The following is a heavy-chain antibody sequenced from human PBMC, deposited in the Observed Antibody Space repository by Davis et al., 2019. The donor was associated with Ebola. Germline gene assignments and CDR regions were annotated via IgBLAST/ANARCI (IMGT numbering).Heavy chain of an antibody. CDR2: IKPDGGER. J-gene: IGHJ6*02. CDR3: ARDKTAAGNSKVGYYGMDV. CDR1: GFTFSTYA. D-gene: IGHD6-13*01. Sequence: GGSLRLSCAASGFTFSTYAMSWVRQAPEKGLEWVANIKPDGGERYYVDSVKGRFTISRDNAKNSLYLQMNSLRAEDTAVYYCARDKTAAGNSKVGYYGMDVWGQGTTVTVSS. V-gene: IGHV3-7*03.